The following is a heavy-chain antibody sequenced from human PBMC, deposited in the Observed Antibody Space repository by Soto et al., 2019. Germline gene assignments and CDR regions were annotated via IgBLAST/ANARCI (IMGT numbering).Heavy chain of an antibody. J-gene: IGHJ3*02. CDR2: ISGSGGST. Sequence: GGSLRLSCAASGFTFSSYAMSWVRQAPGKGLEWVSAISGSGGSTYYADSVKGRFTISRDNSKNTLYLQMNSLRAEDTAVYYSGKGYCSGTSCAIFLVFDIWGQGTMVTVSS. CDR1: GFTFSSYA. D-gene: IGHD2-2*01. CDR3: GKGYCSGTSCAIFLVFDI. V-gene: IGHV3-23*01.